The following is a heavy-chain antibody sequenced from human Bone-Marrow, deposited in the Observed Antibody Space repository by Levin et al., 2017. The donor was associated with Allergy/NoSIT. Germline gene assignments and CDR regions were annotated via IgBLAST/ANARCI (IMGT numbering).Heavy chain of an antibody. CDR1: GFTFSDYW. J-gene: IGHJ4*02. Sequence: ETLSLTCAASGFTFSDYWMTWVRQAPGKGLEWVANINPDGSGRYYMDSVKGRFTISRDNAKNSLYLQMNSLGAGDTAVYYCARNVATGGRYFDYWGQGTLVTVSS. V-gene: IGHV3-7*04. CDR3: ARNVATGGRYFDY. CDR2: INPDGSGR. D-gene: IGHD2-15*01.